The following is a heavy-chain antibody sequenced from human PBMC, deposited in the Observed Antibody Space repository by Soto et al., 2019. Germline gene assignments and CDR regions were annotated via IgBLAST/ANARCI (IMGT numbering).Heavy chain of an antibody. CDR2: INPSDGST. J-gene: IGHJ5*02. V-gene: IGHV1-46*02. CDR3: ARGYYDSPGYYAVWFDT. CDR1: GYTFNSYN. Sequence: QVQLMQSGAEVKKPGASVKVSCKASGYTFNSYNIHWVRQAPGHGLEWMGVINPSDGSTSYAQQLQGRVTMTRDTSTSTVYMELTSLTYEDTAVYFCARGYYDSPGYYAVWFDTWGQGTLVTVSS. D-gene: IGHD3-22*01.